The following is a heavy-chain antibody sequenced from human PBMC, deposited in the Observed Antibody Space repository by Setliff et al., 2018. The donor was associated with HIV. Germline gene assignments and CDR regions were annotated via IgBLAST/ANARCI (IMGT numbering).Heavy chain of an antibody. J-gene: IGHJ4*02. CDR3: GTVRIAVPDDFDF. CDR2: VDPEDGEA. CDR1: GYSFTTYF. Sequence: ASVKVSCKASGYSFTTYFMHWVRQVPGKGLEWMGRVDPEDGEAIYAERFRGRISLTVDKSTGTAYMELNRLRSEDTAVYYCGTVRIAVPDDFDFWGQGTLVTVSS. D-gene: IGHD6-19*01. V-gene: IGHV1-69-2*01.